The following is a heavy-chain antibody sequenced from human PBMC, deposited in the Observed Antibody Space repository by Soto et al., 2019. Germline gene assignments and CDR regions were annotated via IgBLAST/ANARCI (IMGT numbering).Heavy chain of an antibody. V-gene: IGHV1-3*01. Sequence: ASVEVSCKASGYTFTSYGIHWVRQAPGQRLEWMGWINAANGDTKYSPKFQGRVTITRDTSASTAYMELSSLRSEDTAVYYCVRRHVSATGIDWFDPWGQGTLVTVSS. J-gene: IGHJ5*02. CDR3: VRRHVSATGIDWFDP. CDR1: GYTFTSYG. CDR2: INAANGDT. D-gene: IGHD6-13*01.